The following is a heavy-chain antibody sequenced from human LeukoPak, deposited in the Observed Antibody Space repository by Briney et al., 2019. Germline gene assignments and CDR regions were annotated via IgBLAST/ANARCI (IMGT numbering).Heavy chain of an antibody. Sequence: PSETLSLTCAVSGGSISSSNWWSWVRQPPGKGLEWIGEIYHSGSTNYNPSLKSRVTMSLDTSKNQISLKLSSVTAADTAVYYCARDSRNYYETSGYYFDYWGQGTLVTVSS. D-gene: IGHD3-22*01. J-gene: IGHJ4*02. CDR2: IYHSGST. V-gene: IGHV4-4*02. CDR3: ARDSRNYYETSGYYFDY. CDR1: GGSISSSNW.